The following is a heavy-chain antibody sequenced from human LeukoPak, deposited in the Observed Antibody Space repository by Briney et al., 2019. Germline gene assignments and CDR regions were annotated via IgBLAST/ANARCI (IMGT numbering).Heavy chain of an antibody. Sequence: KPSETLSLTCTVSGGSISSSSYYWGWIRQPPGKGLEWIGSIYYSGSTYYNPSLKSRVTMSVDTSKNQFSLKLSSVTAADTAVYYCARSLFWSGADAFDIWGQGTMVTVSS. V-gene: IGHV4-39*07. D-gene: IGHD3-3*01. CDR3: ARSLFWSGADAFDI. CDR1: GGSISSSSYY. CDR2: IYYSGST. J-gene: IGHJ3*02.